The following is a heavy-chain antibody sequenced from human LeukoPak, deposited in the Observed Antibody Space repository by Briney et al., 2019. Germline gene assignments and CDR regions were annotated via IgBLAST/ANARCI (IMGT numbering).Heavy chain of an antibody. Sequence: SETLSLTCTVSGGSISSYYWSWIRQPAGKGLEWIGRIYTSGSTNYNPSLKSRVTMSVDTSKNQFSLKLSSVTAADTAVYYCAREGPVVPALLGIWFDPWGQGPLVTASS. V-gene: IGHV4-4*07. CDR1: GGSISSYY. J-gene: IGHJ5*02. D-gene: IGHD2-2*01. CDR2: IYTSGST. CDR3: AREGPVVPALLGIWFDP.